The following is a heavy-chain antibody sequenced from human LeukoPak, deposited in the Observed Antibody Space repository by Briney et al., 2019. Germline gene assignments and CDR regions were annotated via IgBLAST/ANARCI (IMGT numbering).Heavy chain of an antibody. Sequence: PGGSLRLSCAASGFTFSSYAMNWVRQAPGMGLEWVSAISGSGGTTHYADSVKGRFTISRDNSKNTLYLQMNSLRAEDTAVYYCAKAPSTLLWNYFDYWGQGTLVTVSS. CDR3: AKAPSTLLWNYFDY. D-gene: IGHD3-10*01. CDR2: ISGSGGTT. CDR1: GFTFSSYA. V-gene: IGHV3-23*01. J-gene: IGHJ4*02.